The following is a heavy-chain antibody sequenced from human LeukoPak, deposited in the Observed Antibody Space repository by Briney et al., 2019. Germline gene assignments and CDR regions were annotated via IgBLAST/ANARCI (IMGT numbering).Heavy chain of an antibody. CDR2: IYPGDSDT. D-gene: IGHD2-15*01. J-gene: IGHJ4*02. CDR1: GYSFTSYW. Sequence: GESLKISCKGSGYSFTSYWIGWVRQMPGKGLEWMGIIYPGDSDTRYSPSFQGQVTISADKSISTAYLQWSSLKASDTAMYYCARRALDCSGGSCYPTYFDYWGQGTLVTVSS. V-gene: IGHV5-51*01. CDR3: ARRALDCSGGSCYPTYFDY.